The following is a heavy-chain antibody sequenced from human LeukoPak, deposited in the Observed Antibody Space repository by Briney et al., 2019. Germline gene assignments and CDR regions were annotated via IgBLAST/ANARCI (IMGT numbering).Heavy chain of an antibody. CDR1: GYTFTGYY. CDR3: ARENSVVVRPYFDY. Sequence: GASVKVSCKASGYTFTGYYMHWVRQAPGQGLEWMGWINPNSGGTNYAQKFQGRVTMTRDTSISTAYMELSRLRSDDTAVYYCARENSVVVRPYFDYWGQGTLVTVSS. V-gene: IGHV1-2*02. D-gene: IGHD2-15*01. J-gene: IGHJ4*02. CDR2: INPNSGGT.